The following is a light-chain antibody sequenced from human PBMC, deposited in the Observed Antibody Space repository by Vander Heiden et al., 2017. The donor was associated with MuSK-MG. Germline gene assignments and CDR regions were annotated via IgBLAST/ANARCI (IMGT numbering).Light chain of an antibody. Sequence: EIVLTQSPATLSLSPGDRATLSCRASQSIRSYLAWYQQKPGQAPRLLIYDASNRATGIPARFSGGGSGTDFTLTISSLEPEDFAVYYCQQRSNWPITFGQGTRLEIK. V-gene: IGKV3-11*01. CDR3: QQRSNWPIT. J-gene: IGKJ5*01. CDR2: DAS. CDR1: QSIRSY.